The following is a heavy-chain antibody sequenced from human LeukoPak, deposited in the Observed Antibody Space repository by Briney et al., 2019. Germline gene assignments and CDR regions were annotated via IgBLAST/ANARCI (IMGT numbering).Heavy chain of an antibody. CDR1: GFSISSGYY. V-gene: IGHV4-38-2*02. J-gene: IGHJ4*02. CDR3: ARQLPLGYSYGSDFDY. D-gene: IGHD5-18*01. CDR2: IYYSGST. Sequence: SETLSLTCTVSGFSISSGYYWGWIRQPPGKGLEWIGSIYYSGSTYYNPSLKSRVTISVDTSKNQFSLKLSSVTAADTAVYYCARQLPLGYSYGSDFDYWGQGTLVTVSS.